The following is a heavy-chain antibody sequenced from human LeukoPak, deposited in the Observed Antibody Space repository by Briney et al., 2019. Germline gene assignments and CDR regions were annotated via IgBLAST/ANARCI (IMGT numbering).Heavy chain of an antibody. V-gene: IGHV3-11*04. CDR3: AREKYSGYVHF. CDR1: GFTFSDYY. J-gene: IGHJ4*02. Sequence: PGGSLRLSCAASGFTFSDYYMSWIRQAPGKGLEWVSYISSSGSTIYYADSGEGRFTISRDNAKNSLYLQMNSLRAEDTAVYYCAREKYSGYVHFWGQGTLVTVSS. D-gene: IGHD5-12*01. CDR2: ISSSGSTI.